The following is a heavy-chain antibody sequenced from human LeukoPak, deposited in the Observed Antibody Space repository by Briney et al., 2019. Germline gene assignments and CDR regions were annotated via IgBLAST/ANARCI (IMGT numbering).Heavy chain of an antibody. V-gene: IGHV4-34*01. J-gene: IGHJ5*02. D-gene: IGHD2-2*01. CDR2: INHSGST. CDR1: GGSFSGYY. Sequence: PSETLSFTCAVYGGSFSGYYWSWIRQPPGKGLEWMGEINHSGSTNYNPSLKSRVTISVDTSKNQFSLKLSSVTAADTAVYYCARGGCSSTSCPYSDWFDPWGQGTLVTVSS. CDR3: ARGGCSSTSCPYSDWFDP.